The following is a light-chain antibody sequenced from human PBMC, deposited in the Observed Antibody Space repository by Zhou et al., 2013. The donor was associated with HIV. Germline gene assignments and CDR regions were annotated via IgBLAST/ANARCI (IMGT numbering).Light chain of an antibody. Sequence: DIQMTQSPSSVSASVGDRVTITCRASQGISTWLVWYQQKPGKAPNLLIYSASNLQGGVPSRFSGSGSGTDFTLTINRLHPEDFATYYCQQANRFPQTFGQGTKVEIK. CDR3: QQANRFPQT. CDR2: SAS. CDR1: QGISTW. V-gene: IGKV1D-12*01. J-gene: IGKJ2*01.